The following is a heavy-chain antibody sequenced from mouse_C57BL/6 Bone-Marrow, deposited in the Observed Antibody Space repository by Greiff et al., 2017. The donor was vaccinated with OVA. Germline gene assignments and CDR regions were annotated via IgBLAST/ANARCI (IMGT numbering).Heavy chain of an antibody. D-gene: IGHD1-1*01. J-gene: IGHJ2*01. V-gene: IGHV5-9*01. Sequence: DVQLVESGGGLVKPGGSLKLSCAASGFTFSSYTMSWVRQTPEKRLEWVATISGGGGNTYYPDSVKGRFTISRDNAKNTLYLQMSSLRSEDTALYYCARLPFYGSSYDYWGQGTTLTVSS. CDR3: ARLPFYGSSYDY. CDR2: ISGGGGNT. CDR1: GFTFSSYT.